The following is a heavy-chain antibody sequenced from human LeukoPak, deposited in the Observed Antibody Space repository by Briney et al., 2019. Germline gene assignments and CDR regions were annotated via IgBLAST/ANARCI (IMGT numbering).Heavy chain of an antibody. CDR2: INSDGSTT. Sequence: GGSLRPSCVASGFTFSSYGMHWVRQAPGKGLVWASHINSDGSTTNYADSVRGRFTISRDNAKNTVHLQMISLRAEDTAVYYCARDYNYAIDYWGQGTLVTVSS. CDR1: GFTFSSYG. J-gene: IGHJ4*02. V-gene: IGHV3-74*01. CDR3: ARDYNYAIDY. D-gene: IGHD5-18*01.